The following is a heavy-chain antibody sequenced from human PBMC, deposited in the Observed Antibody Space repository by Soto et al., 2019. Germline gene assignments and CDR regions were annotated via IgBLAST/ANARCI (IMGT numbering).Heavy chain of an antibody. J-gene: IGHJ4*02. V-gene: IGHV3-11*06. Sequence: PXGSLRLSCAASGFTFSDYYMSWIRQAPGKGLEWVSYISSSSSYTNYADSVKGRFTISRDNAKNSLYLQMNSLRAEDTAVYYCARDLPDTATPLDYWGQGTLVTVSS. D-gene: IGHD5-18*01. CDR3: ARDLPDTATPLDY. CDR2: ISSSSSYT. CDR1: GFTFSDYY.